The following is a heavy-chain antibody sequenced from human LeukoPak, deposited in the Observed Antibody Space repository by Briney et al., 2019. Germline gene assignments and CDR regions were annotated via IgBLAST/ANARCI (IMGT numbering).Heavy chain of an antibody. V-gene: IGHV3-23*01. Sequence: GGSLRLSCAASGFTFSSYAMSWVRQAPGKGLEWVSAISGSGGSTYYADSVKGRFTISRDNSESTLYLQMNSLRAEDTALYYCARVPRPYYDSSGYYPPNPYYYYYMDVWGKGTTVTVSS. CDR2: ISGSGGST. J-gene: IGHJ6*03. D-gene: IGHD3-22*01. CDR1: GFTFSSYA. CDR3: ARVPRPYYDSSGYYPPNPYYYYYMDV.